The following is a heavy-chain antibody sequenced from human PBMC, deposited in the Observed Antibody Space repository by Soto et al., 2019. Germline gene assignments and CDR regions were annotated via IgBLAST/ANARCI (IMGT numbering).Heavy chain of an antibody. CDR2: IYYSGST. CDR1: GGSISSYY. D-gene: IGHD3-10*01. Sequence: PSETLSLTCTVSGGSISSYYWSWIRQPPGKGLEWIGYIYYSGSTNYNPSLKSRVTISVDTSKNQFSLKLSSVTAADTAVYYCAGEYGSGSYLWGQGTLVTVSS. V-gene: IGHV4-59*08. CDR3: AGEYGSGSYL. J-gene: IGHJ4*02.